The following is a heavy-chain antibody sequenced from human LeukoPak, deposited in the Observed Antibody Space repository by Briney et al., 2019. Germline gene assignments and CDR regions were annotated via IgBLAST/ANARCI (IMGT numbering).Heavy chain of an antibody. CDR1: GYTLTELS. D-gene: IGHD6-19*01. V-gene: IGHV1-24*01. J-gene: IGHJ4*02. Sequence: ASVKVSCKVSGYTLTELSMHWMRQAPGKGLEWMGGFDPEDGETIYAQKFQGRVTMTEDTSTDTAYMELSSLRSEDTAVYYCATGGYSSGWYFDYWGQGTLVTVSS. CDR2: FDPEDGET. CDR3: ATGGYSSGWYFDY.